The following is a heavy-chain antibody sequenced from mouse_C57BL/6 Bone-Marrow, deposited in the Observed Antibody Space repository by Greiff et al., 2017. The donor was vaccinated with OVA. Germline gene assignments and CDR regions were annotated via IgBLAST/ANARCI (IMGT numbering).Heavy chain of an antibody. CDR3: ARGGAFLLRRPYFDV. D-gene: IGHD2-10*01. J-gene: IGHJ1*03. CDR1: GYTFTNYW. V-gene: IGHV1-63*01. Sequence: QVQLQQSGAELVRPGTSVKMSCKASGYTFTNYWIGWAKQRPGHGLEWIGDIYPGGGYTNYNEKFKGKATLTADKSSSTAYLQFSRLTSEDSAIYYCARGGAFLLRRPYFDVWGTGTTLTVSS. CDR2: IYPGGGYT.